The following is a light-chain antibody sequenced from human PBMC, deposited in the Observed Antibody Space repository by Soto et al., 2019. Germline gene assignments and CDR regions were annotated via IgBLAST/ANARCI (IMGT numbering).Light chain of an antibody. J-gene: IGKJ5*01. CDR1: QSFSRSF. V-gene: IGKV3-20*01. Sequence: EIVLTQSPGTLSLSPGERATLSCRASQSFSRSFLAWYQQKPGQAPRLLIYGASTRATGIPDRFSGSGSGTDFTLSITRLDPEDFAVSYCQQYASSPITFGQGTRLEIK. CDR3: QQYASSPIT. CDR2: GAS.